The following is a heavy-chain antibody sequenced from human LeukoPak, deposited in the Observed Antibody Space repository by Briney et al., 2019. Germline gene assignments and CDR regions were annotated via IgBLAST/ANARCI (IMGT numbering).Heavy chain of an antibody. V-gene: IGHV4-39*01. CDR3: ARPSYCSSTSCLGGGDAFDI. J-gene: IGHJ3*02. D-gene: IGHD2-2*01. CDR1: GGSISSYY. CDR2: IYYSGST. Sequence: SETLSLTCTVSGGSISSYYWGWIRQPPGKGLEWIGSIYYSGSTYYNPSLKSQVTISVDTSKNQFSLKLSSVTAADTAVYYCARPSYCSSTSCLGGGDAFDIWGQGTMVTVSS.